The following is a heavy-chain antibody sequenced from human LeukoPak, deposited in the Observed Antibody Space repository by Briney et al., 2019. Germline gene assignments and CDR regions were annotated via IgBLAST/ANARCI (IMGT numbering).Heavy chain of an antibody. Sequence: PSETLSLTCTVSGGSISSSSYYWGWIRQPPGKGLEWIGSIYYSGSTYYNPSLKSRVTISVDTSKNQFSLKLSSVTAADTAVYYCARGHYDFWSGYYTEDYWGQGTLVTVSS. CDR2: IYYSGST. D-gene: IGHD3-3*01. CDR1: GGSISSSSYY. CDR3: ARGHYDFWSGYYTEDY. V-gene: IGHV4-39*07. J-gene: IGHJ4*02.